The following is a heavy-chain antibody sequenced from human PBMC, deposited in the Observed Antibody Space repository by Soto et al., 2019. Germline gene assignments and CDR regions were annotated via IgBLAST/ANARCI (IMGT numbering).Heavy chain of an antibody. CDR1: GGSISSYY. J-gene: IGHJ3*02. CDR3: AIHFQVLWFGELWTPDAFDI. CDR2: IYYSGST. Sequence: PSDTLSLTCTVSGGSISSYYWSWIRQPPGKGLEWIGYIYYSGSTNYNPSLKSRVTISVDTSKNQFSLKLSSVTAADTAVYYCAIHFQVLWFGELWTPDAFDIWGQGTMVTVSS. V-gene: IGHV4-59*08. D-gene: IGHD3-10*01.